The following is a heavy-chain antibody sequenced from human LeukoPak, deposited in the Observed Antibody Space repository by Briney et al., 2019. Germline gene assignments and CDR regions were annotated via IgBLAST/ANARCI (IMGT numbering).Heavy chain of an antibody. V-gene: IGHV3-48*03. Sequence: GGSLRLSCAASGFTFSSYEMNWVRQAPGKGLEWVSYISSSGSTIYYADSVKGRFTISRDNAKNSLYLQMNSLRAEDTAVYYCASGYYDILTGYWGFDYWGQGTLVTVSS. D-gene: IGHD3-9*01. CDR2: ISSSGSTI. CDR3: ASGYYDILTGYWGFDY. CDR1: GFTFSSYE. J-gene: IGHJ4*02.